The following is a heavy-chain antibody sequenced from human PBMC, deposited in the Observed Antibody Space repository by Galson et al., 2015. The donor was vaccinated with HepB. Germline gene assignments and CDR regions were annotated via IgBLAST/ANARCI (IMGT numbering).Heavy chain of an antibody. D-gene: IGHD2-21*01. Sequence: SVKVSCKASGYTFTGYYMHWVRQAPGQGLEWMGRINPNSGGTNYAQKFQGRVTMTRDTSISTAYMELSRLRSDDTAVYYCARDLGLAYCGGDCYAFDIWGQGTMVTVSS. V-gene: IGHV1-2*06. CDR2: INPNSGGT. J-gene: IGHJ3*02. CDR1: GYTFTGYY. CDR3: ARDLGLAYCGGDCYAFDI.